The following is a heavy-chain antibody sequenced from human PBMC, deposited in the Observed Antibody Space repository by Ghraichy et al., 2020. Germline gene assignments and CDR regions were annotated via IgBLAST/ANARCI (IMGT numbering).Heavy chain of an antibody. V-gene: IGHV3-23*01. CDR1: GFTFSSYA. CDR2: ISGSGGST. J-gene: IGHJ6*02. CDR3: AKEATGDYGGFVWFQTYYYYYGMDV. D-gene: IGHD4-23*01. Sequence: GESLNISCAASGFTFSSYAMSWVRQAPGKGLEWVSAISGSGGSTYYADSVKGRFTISRDNSKNTLYLQMNSLRAEDTAVYYCAKEATGDYGGFVWFQTYYYYYGMDVWGQGTTVTVSS.